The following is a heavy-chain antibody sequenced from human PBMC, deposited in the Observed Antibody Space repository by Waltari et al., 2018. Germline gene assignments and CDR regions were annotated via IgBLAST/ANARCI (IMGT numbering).Heavy chain of an antibody. Sequence: EVQLVESGGGLVKPGDSLRLSCVASGFTFANAWINWVRQAPGKGLEWVGRLKSKAEGGTTDYAAPVKGRFAISRDDSKDTAYLQMNSLKTEDTAMYFCTTEGGRTWPMYWGQETLVTVSS. CDR3: TTEGGRTWPMY. CDR2: LKSKAEGGTT. V-gene: IGHV3-15*01. D-gene: IGHD2-2*01. J-gene: IGHJ4*02. CDR1: GFTFANAW.